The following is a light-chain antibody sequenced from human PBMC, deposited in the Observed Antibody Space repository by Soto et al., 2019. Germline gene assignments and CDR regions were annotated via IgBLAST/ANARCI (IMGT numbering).Light chain of an antibody. V-gene: IGKV3-20*01. CDR3: QQYGSSGT. Sequence: EIVLTQSPGTLSLSPGERATLSCRASQSLNRNYLAWYQQKPGQAPRLLIYGASNRATGIPDRFSGSGSGTDFTLTISRLEPEDFAVYYCQQYGSSGTFGQGTKVDIK. CDR1: QSLNRNY. J-gene: IGKJ1*01. CDR2: GAS.